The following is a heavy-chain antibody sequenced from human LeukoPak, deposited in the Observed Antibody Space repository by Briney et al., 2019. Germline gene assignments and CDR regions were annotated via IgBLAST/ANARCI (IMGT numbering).Heavy chain of an antibody. CDR2: ISGSGGST. V-gene: IGHV3-23*01. Sequence: PGGSLRLSCAASRXTFSSYAMTWVRQAPGKGLEWVSAISGSGGSTYYADSVKGRFTISRHNSKNTVYLQMNSLRADDTAVYYCAKDSWSMTTVVTLDYWGQGTLVTVSS. D-gene: IGHD4-23*01. CDR3: AKDSWSMTTVVTLDY. J-gene: IGHJ4*02. CDR1: RXTFSSYA.